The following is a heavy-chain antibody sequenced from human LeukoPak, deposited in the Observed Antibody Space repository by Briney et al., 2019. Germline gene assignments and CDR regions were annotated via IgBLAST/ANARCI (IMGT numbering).Heavy chain of an antibody. CDR3: AKDRVVAATRAGYGMDV. Sequence: PGGSLRLSCAASGFTFSSYGMHWVHQAPGKGLEWVAVISYDGSNKYYTDSVKGRFTISRDNSKNTLYLQMNSLRAEDTAVYYCAKDRVVAATRAGYGMDVWGQGTTVTVSS. J-gene: IGHJ6*02. CDR1: GFTFSSYG. D-gene: IGHD2-15*01. CDR2: ISYDGSNK. V-gene: IGHV3-30*18.